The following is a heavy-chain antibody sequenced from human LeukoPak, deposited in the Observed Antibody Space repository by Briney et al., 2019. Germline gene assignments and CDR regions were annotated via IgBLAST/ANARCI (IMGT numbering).Heavy chain of an antibody. CDR3: VRVKGTYFDF. V-gene: IGHV3-48*01. J-gene: IGHJ4*02. D-gene: IGHD1-1*01. Sequence: PGGALRLSCAASGFPFSSYSMNWVPQAPGKGLEWVSYISASGSNIYYLDSVKGRFTVSRDNAMNSLFLQMDRPRAEDTAVYYCVRVKGTYFDFWGQGTLVTVSS. CDR1: GFPFSSYS. CDR2: ISASGSNI.